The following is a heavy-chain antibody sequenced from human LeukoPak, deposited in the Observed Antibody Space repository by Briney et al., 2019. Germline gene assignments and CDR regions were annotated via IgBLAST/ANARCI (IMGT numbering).Heavy chain of an antibody. CDR1: GYTFTSYG. CDR3: AINPIVVVPAATSGANWFDP. CDR2: ISAYNGNT. D-gene: IGHD2-2*01. Sequence: GASVKVSCKASGYTFTSYGIGWVRQAPGQGLEWMGWISAYNGNTNYAQKLQGRVTMTTDTSTSTAYMELRSLRSDDTAVYYCAINPIVVVPAATSGANWFDPWGQGTLVTVSS. J-gene: IGHJ5*02. V-gene: IGHV1-18*04.